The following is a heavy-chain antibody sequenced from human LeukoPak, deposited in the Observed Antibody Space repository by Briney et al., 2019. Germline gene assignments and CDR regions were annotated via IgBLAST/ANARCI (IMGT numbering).Heavy chain of an antibody. V-gene: IGHV3-74*01. Sequence: VGSLRLSCAPSVFTFSSYLMHWVRQAPGKGLVWVSRIISDGSSTAYADSVKGRFTISSDNAKNPLFLQMNSLRAEDTAVYYCARDGDSTVDFDYWGQGSLVTVSS. CDR3: ARDGDSTVDFDY. J-gene: IGHJ4*02. CDR1: VFTFSSYL. D-gene: IGHD4-23*01. CDR2: IISDGSST.